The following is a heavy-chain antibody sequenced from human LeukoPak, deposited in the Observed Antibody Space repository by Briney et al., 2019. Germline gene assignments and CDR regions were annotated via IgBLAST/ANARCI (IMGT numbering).Heavy chain of an antibody. CDR2: ISYDGSNK. J-gene: IGHJ4*02. CDR3: ARDPLNQYYLDY. V-gene: IGHV3-30*04. CDR1: GFTFSSYA. D-gene: IGHD1-14*01. Sequence: PGGSLRLSCAASGFTFSSYAMHWVRQAPGKGLEWVAVISYDGSNKYYADSVKGRFTISRDNSKNTLYLQMNSLRAEDTAVYYCARDPLNQYYLDYWGQGTLVTVSS.